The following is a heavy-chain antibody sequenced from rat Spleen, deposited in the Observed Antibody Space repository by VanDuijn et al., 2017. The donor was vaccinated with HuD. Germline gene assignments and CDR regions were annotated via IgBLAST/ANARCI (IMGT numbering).Heavy chain of an antibody. CDR2: ISPGGGNT. J-gene: IGHJ2*01. Sequence: EVQLVETGGGLVQPGKSLKLSCVASGFTFSRYWMYWVRQAPTRGLEWVASISPGGGNTYYRDSVKGRFTISRDNAKSTLYLQMNSLRSEDTAAYYCARTTYDYFDYWGQGVMVTVSS. CDR3: ARTTYDYFDY. D-gene: IGHD2-1*01. V-gene: IGHV5-25*01. CDR1: GFTFSRYW.